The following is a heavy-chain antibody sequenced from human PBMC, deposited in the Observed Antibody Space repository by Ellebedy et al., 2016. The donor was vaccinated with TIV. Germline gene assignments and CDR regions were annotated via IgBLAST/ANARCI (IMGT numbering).Heavy chain of an antibody. CDR3: VKDGTYDYGDY. D-gene: IGHD3-16*01. CDR2: IKQDGSEK. J-gene: IGHJ4*02. CDR1: GFTFSDYW. Sequence: GESLKISCAASGFTFSDYWMAWVRQAPGKGLEWVANIKQDGSEKSYVGSVKGRFTISRDNAKNTLYLEMNSLRVDDTAVYYCVKDGTYDYGDYWGQGALVTVSS. V-gene: IGHV3-7*01.